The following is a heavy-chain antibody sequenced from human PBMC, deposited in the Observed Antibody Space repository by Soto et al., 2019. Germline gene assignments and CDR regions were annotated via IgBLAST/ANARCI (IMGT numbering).Heavy chain of an antibody. Sequence: GESLKISCKASGYSFSTYWIAWVRQMPGGGLEWMGIVYPGDSDTRYSPSFQGQVIISADKSITTAYLQWSSLKASDTAMYYCARTPTFILAFYCYWLDVWGQGTTVTVSS. V-gene: IGHV5-51*01. CDR3: ARTPTFILAFYCYWLDV. CDR2: VYPGDSDT. D-gene: IGHD3-16*02. CDR1: GYSFSTYW. J-gene: IGHJ6*02.